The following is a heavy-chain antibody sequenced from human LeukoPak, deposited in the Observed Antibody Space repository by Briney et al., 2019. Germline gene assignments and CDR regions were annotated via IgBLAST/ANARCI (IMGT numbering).Heavy chain of an antibody. Sequence: PGGSLRLSCAASGFTFSSYAMSWVRQAPGKGLEWVSAIVGSGGNMYYADSVKGRFTISRDNFKSTLYLQMNSLRTEDTAVYYCAKGLTWDSTSCSDWGQGTLVTVSS. CDR1: GFTFSSYA. CDR2: IVGSGGNM. J-gene: IGHJ4*02. D-gene: IGHD2-2*01. V-gene: IGHV3-23*01. CDR3: AKGLTWDSTSCSD.